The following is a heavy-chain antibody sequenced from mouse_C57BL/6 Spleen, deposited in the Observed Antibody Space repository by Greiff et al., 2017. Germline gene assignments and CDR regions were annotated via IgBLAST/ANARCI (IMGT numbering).Heavy chain of an antibody. J-gene: IGHJ1*03. CDR1: GYTFTSYW. CDR2: IYPGSGST. V-gene: IGHV1-55*01. D-gene: IGHD1-1*01. CDR3: ARWYYGSSYGYFDV. Sequence: QVQLKPSGAELVKPGASVKMSCKASGYTFTSYWITWVKQRPGQGLEWIGDIYPGSGSTNYNAQFKSKATLTVDTSSSTAYMQLSSLTSEDSAVYYCARWYYGSSYGYFDVWGTGTTVTVSS.